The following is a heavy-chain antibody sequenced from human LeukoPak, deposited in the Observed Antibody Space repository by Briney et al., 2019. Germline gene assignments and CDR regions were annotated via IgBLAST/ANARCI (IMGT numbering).Heavy chain of an antibody. CDR3: AKEGRSLQTY. D-gene: IGHD5-24*01. V-gene: IGHV3-7*03. J-gene: IGHJ4*02. CDR2: IKEGGTET. Sequence: GGSLRLSCAASGFMLSSNRMSWVRLAPGKGLEWVANIKEGGTETYYVDSVKGRFTISRDNAKNSLYLQMNSLRVEDTAVYYCAKEGRSLQTYWGQGTLVTVSS. CDR1: GFMLSSNR.